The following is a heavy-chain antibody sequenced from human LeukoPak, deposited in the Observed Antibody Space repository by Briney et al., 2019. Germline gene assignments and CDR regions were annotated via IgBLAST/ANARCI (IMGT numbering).Heavy chain of an antibody. CDR2: ISSSGSTI. CDR3: ARVDGDWYFDL. J-gene: IGHJ2*01. D-gene: IGHD3-10*01. Sequence: LSLTCAVYGGSFSGYYWSWIRQAPGKGLEWVSYISSSGSTIYYADSVKGRFTISRDNAKNSLYLQMNSLRADDTAVYYCARVDGDWYFDLWGRGTLVTVS. V-gene: IGHV3-11*01. CDR1: GGSFSGYY.